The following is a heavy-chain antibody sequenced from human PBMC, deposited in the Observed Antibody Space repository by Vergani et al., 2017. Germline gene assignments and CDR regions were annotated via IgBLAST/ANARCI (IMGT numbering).Heavy chain of an antibody. CDR3: AVRPRVNLVGGEIVTKRTFDY. V-gene: IGHV4-34*02. CDR1: GESFSSFY. CDR2: INNDGHT. D-gene: IGHD3-10*01. Sequence: QVQLQQWGAGVVKPSGTLSLTCAVFGESFSSFYWSWIRQPPGTGLEWIGEINNDGHTTYNPSLESRVTVLRDTAKKQFSLNLLSLTAADTAMYYCAVRPRVNLVGGEIVTKRTFDYWRQGSLVTVSS. J-gene: IGHJ4*02.